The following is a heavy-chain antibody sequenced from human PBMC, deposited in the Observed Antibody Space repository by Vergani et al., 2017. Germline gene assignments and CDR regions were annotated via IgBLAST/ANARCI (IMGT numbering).Heavy chain of an antibody. J-gene: IGHJ4*02. Sequence: EVQLLESGGGLVQPGGSLRLSCAASGFTFSSYAMSWVRQAPGKGLEWVSAISGSGGSTYYADSVKGRFTISRDTSKNTLYLQMNSLRAEDTAVYYCAKDEITTWSRIDAKYYFDYWGQGTLVTVSS. CDR1: GFTFSSYA. CDR2: ISGSGGST. D-gene: IGHD4-11*01. V-gene: IGHV3-23*01. CDR3: AKDEITTWSRIDAKYYFDY.